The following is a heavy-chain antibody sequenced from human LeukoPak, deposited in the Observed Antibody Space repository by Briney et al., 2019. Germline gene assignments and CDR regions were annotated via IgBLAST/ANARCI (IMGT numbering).Heavy chain of an antibody. V-gene: IGHV3-21*01. CDR1: GFTFSGAW. D-gene: IGHD3-10*02. CDR3: ARDPNVLGITPYYFDF. CDR2: ISSDSSYI. J-gene: IGHJ4*02. Sequence: GGSLRLSCTASGFTFSGAWMTRVRQAPGKGLEWVASISSDSSYIDYADSVKGRFTISRDNAKNSLFLKTDTLRGDDTGIYYCARDPNVLGITPYYFDFWGQGTLVTVSS.